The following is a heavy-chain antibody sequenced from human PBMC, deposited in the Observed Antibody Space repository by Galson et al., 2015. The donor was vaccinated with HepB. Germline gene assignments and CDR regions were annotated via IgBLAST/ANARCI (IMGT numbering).Heavy chain of an antibody. D-gene: IGHD6-19*01. J-gene: IGHJ4*02. CDR3: ARNSGWTNDY. Sequence: SLRLSCAASGFTFSSHWLTWVRKAPGKGLVWVGNIEQDGSEKNYVDSAKGRFTISRDNAKSSLYLQMNSLRVEDTAVYYCARNSGWTNDYWGQGTLVTVSS. CDR2: IEQDGSEK. V-gene: IGHV3-7*03. CDR1: GFTFSSHW.